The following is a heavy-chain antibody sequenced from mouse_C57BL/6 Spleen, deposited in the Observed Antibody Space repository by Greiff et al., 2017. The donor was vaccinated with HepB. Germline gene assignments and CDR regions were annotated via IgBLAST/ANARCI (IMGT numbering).Heavy chain of an antibody. V-gene: IGHV5-4*01. J-gene: IGHJ2*01. CDR2: ISDGGSYT. Sequence: DVQLVESGGGLVKPGGSLKLSCAASGFTFSSYAMSWVRQTPEKRLEWVATISDGGSYTYYLDNVKGRFTISRDNAKNNLYLQVSHLKSEDTAMYYCARGHGYDDFGNFDYWGQGTTLTVSS. D-gene: IGHD2-2*01. CDR3: ARGHGYDDFGNFDY. CDR1: GFTFSSYA.